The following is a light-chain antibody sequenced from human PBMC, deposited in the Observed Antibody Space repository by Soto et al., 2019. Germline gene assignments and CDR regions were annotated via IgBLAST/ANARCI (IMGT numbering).Light chain of an antibody. CDR2: GAS. Sequence: IVMTQSPATLYVSPWERDTLLCRASQSVGSDLVWYQQKPGQAPRLLIYGASTRATGIPARFSGSGSGTEFTLTISSLEPEDFAVYYCQQYGSSGTFGQGTEVDIK. CDR1: QSVGSD. V-gene: IGKV3-15*01. CDR3: QQYGSSGT. J-gene: IGKJ1*01.